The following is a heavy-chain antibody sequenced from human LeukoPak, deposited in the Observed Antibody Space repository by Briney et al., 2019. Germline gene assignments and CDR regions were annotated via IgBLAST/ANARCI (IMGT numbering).Heavy chain of an antibody. V-gene: IGHV3-30*18. J-gene: IGHJ4*02. Sequence: GRSLRLSCAASGFAFSTYGIHWVRQAPGKGLEWVAVLSFVGSSEYYADSVKGRFTVSRDNSKNTLYLQMNSLRDEDTAVYYCAKGSGSSGWNDLLGVVDYWGQGTLVTVSS. CDR3: AKGSGSSGWNDLLGVVDY. D-gene: IGHD6-19*01. CDR1: GFAFSTYG. CDR2: LSFVGSSE.